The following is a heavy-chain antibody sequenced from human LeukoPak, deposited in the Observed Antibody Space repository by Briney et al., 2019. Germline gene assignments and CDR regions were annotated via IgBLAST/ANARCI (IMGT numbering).Heavy chain of an antibody. Sequence: GRSLRLSCAASGFSFSSYGMHWVRQAPGKGLEWVAVIWYDGSNKYYADSVKGRFTISRDNSKNTLYLQMNSLRAEDTAVYYCAKDGPSSLGWYYGMDVWGQGTTVTVSS. CDR3: AKDGPSSLGWYYGMDV. CDR1: GFSFSSYG. D-gene: IGHD2-15*01. V-gene: IGHV3-33*06. J-gene: IGHJ6*02. CDR2: IWYDGSNK.